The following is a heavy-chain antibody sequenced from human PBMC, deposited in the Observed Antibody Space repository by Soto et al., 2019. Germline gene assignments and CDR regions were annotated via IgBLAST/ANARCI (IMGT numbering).Heavy chain of an antibody. CDR1: GYIFVNYG. J-gene: IGHJ6*02. CDR3: AMVDLYVTLTPQDV. D-gene: IGHD2-15*01. Sequence: QVQLEQSGDEVKKPGASVKVSCKASGYIFVNYGIAWVRQAPGQGLEWLGWISPYTGNTYYATKVQGRLTLTTDTNASRPFIDLSIHTCPDISVYYGAMVDLYVTLTPQDVWGQGTTVTVSS. CDR2: ISPYTGNT. V-gene: IGHV1-18*03.